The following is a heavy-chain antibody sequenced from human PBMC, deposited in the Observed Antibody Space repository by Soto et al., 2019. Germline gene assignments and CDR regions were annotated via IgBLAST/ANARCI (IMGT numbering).Heavy chain of an antibody. J-gene: IGHJ6*02. CDR3: VRLIVGTDLDV. Sequence: ASVKVSCKASGYTFTSYYIHWVRQAPGQGLEWMGIINPSGGSIIYAQKFQGRVTMTSDTSTSTVYMELSSLRSDDAAVYYCVRLIVGTDLDVWGQGTTVTVSS. D-gene: IGHD5-12*01. CDR2: INPSGGSI. V-gene: IGHV1-46*03. CDR1: GYTFTSYY.